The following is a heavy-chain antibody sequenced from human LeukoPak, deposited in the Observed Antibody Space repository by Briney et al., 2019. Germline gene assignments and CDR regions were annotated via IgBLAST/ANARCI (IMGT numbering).Heavy chain of an antibody. CDR2: ISSNGGST. CDR1: GFTFSSYA. CDR3: VKDPFDY. J-gene: IGHJ4*02. V-gene: IGHV3-64D*06. Sequence: GGSLRLSCAASGFTFSSYAMHWVRQAPGKGPEYVSAISSNGGSTYYADSVKGRFTISRDNSKNTLYLQMSSLRAEDTAVYYCVKDPFDYWGQGTLVTVSS.